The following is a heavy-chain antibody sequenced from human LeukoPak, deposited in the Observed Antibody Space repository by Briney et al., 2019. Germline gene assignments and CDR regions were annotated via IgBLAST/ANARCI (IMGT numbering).Heavy chain of an antibody. J-gene: IGHJ4*02. CDR2: ISSDGNTE. CDR3: ARDSVNGPFVISLDL. CDR1: GFSFSSYP. Sequence: GGSLRLSCAAAGFSFSSYPMNWVRQGPGKGLEWVSHISSDGNTESYVDAPRGRFTMSRDNDKNSLFLLINSLRVEDTAVYYCARDSVNGPFVISLDLWGQGALVTVSS. D-gene: IGHD2-8*01. V-gene: IGHV3-48*03.